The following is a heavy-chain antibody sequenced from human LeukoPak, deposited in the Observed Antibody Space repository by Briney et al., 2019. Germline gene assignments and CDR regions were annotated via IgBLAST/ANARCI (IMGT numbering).Heavy chain of an antibody. CDR2: ISGNYGST. Sequence: GGSLSLSCAASGFTFSSNAMSWVREPPGKGLEWVSTISGNYGSTYYADSVKGRFTISRDNFKNTVFLRMNSLRAEDTAVYYCAKVVLLLTASDAFDFWGQGTKVTVSS. CDR1: GFTFSSNA. V-gene: IGHV3-23*01. D-gene: IGHD2-21*02. J-gene: IGHJ3*01. CDR3: AKVVLLLTASDAFDF.